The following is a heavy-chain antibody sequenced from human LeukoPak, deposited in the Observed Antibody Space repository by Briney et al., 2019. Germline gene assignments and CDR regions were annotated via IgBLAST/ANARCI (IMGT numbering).Heavy chain of an antibody. D-gene: IGHD4-17*01. CDR2: IYYSGST. Sequence: SETLSLTCSVSGGSISSSTYYWGWIRQPPGQGLDWIGNIYYSGSTYYNPSLKRRVTISVDTSKNQFSLKLTSVTAADTAVYYCARDYGDYAFDSWGQGTLVTVSS. CDR1: GGSISSSTYY. V-gene: IGHV4-39*02. J-gene: IGHJ4*02. CDR3: ARDYGDYAFDS.